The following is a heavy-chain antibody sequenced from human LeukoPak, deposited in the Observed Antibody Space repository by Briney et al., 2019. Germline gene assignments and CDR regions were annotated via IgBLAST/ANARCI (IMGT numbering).Heavy chain of an antibody. V-gene: IGHV4-34*01. D-gene: IGHD5-12*01. CDR1: GESFRGHY. J-gene: IGHJ4*02. Sequence: KTSETPSLTCALYGESFRGHYWSWIRQPPGKGLEWIGEINHSGSTNYNPYLKSRVTISVETSKKQIPLNLNSATAADTTLPCCARGWNSGYDQTFDYGGQGTLVTVSS. CDR2: INHSGST. CDR3: ARGWNSGYDQTFDY.